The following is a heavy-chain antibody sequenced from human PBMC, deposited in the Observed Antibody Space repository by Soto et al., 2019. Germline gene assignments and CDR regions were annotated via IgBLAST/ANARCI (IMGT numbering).Heavy chain of an antibody. CDR2: ISYDGSNK. CDR1: GFTFSSYG. J-gene: IGHJ4*02. Sequence: GSLRLSCAASGFTFSSYGMHWVRQAPGKGLEWVAVISYDGSNKYYADSVKGRFTISRDNSKNTLYLQMNSLRAEDTAVYYCAKEDRSGYGDPITDWGQGTLVTVSS. D-gene: IGHD4-17*01. CDR3: AKEDRSGYGDPITD. V-gene: IGHV3-30*18.